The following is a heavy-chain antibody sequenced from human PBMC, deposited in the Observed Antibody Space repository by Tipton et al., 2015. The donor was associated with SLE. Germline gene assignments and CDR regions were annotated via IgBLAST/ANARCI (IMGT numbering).Heavy chain of an antibody. CDR2: IYYSGST. J-gene: IGHJ3*02. Sequence: TLSLTCTVSGGSISNGDYYWSWIRQHPGKGLEWLGYIYYSGSTYYNPSLKSRVTISVDTSKNQFSLKLSSVTAADTAVYYCARALWVDKDIAEVPPAIRVRAFDIWGQGTMVTVSS. CDR3: ARALWVDKDIAEVPPAIRVRAFDI. CDR1: GGSISNGDYY. V-gene: IGHV4-31*03. D-gene: IGHD2-2*01.